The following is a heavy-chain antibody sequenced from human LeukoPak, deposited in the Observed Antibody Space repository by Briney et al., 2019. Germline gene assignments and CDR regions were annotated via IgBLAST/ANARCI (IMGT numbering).Heavy chain of an antibody. J-gene: IGHJ4*02. CDR2: IGAYNGNT. CDR1: GYTFTSYG. D-gene: IGHD3-22*01. CDR3: ARAAYYYDSSGSCDY. V-gene: IGHV1-18*01. Sequence: ASVKVSCKASGYTFTSYGITWVRQAPGQGLDWMGWIGAYNGNTNYAQKLQGRVTMTTDTSTSTAYMELRSLRSDDTAVYYCARAAYYYDSSGSCDYWGQGTLVTVSS.